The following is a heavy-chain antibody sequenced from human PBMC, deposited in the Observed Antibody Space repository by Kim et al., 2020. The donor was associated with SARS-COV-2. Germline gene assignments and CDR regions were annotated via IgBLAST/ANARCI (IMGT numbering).Heavy chain of an antibody. CDR1: GFTFSSYG. V-gene: IGHV3-30*18. Sequence: GGSLRLSCAASGFTFSSYGMHWVRQAPGKGLEWVALVSYDGSNKYYVDSVKGRFTISRDNSKNTLYLQMSSLRAEDTAVYYCAKDLAARISVYGMDVWGQGTTVTVSS. D-gene: IGHD6-6*01. J-gene: IGHJ6*02. CDR2: VSYDGSNK. CDR3: AKDLAARISVYGMDV.